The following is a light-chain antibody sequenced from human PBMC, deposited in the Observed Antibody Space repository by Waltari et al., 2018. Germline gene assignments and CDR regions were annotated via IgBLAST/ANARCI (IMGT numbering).Light chain of an antibody. J-gene: IGKJ4*01. CDR1: QGVSSD. Sequence: EIVLTQSPVTLSVSPGARATLSCRASQGVSSDLAWYQQRPGQAARLLIFGASARATGIPARFSGSGSGTEFTLTISSLQSEDFAVYYCQQYNNWPLTFGGGTKVEIK. CDR2: GAS. CDR3: QQYNNWPLT. V-gene: IGKV3-15*01.